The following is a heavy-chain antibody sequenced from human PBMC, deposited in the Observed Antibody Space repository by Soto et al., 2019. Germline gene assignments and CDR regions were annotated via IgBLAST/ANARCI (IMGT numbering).Heavy chain of an antibody. CDR2: ISSSGSTI. Sequence: QVQLVESGGVLVKPGVSLRLSCAASGFTFSAYYMSWSRQAPGKGLEGVSYISSSGSTIYYAGSVKGRFTTSRHNAMNSLYLQTNSLRAEDTAVYYCARFGVVIGINYMDVWGKGTTVTVSS. V-gene: IGHV3-11*01. CDR1: GFTFSAYY. CDR3: ARFGVVIGINYMDV. D-gene: IGHD3-3*01. J-gene: IGHJ6*03.